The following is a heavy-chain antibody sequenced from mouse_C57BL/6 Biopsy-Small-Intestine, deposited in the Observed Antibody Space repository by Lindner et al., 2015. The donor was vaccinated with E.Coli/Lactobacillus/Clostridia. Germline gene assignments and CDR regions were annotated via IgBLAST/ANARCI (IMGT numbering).Heavy chain of an antibody. J-gene: IGHJ4*01. CDR3: ARYMDY. CDR2: IRNKANGYTT. Sequence: VQLQESGGGLVQPGGSLSLSCAASGFTFTDYYMNWVRQPPGKALEWLGFIRNKANGYTTEYSASVKGRFTISRDTSQSILYLQLIALRAEDSATYYCARYMDYWGQGTSVTVSS. CDR1: GFTFTDYY. V-gene: IGHV7-3*01.